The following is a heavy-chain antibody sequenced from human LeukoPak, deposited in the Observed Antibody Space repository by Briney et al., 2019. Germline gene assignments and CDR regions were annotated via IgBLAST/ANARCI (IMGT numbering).Heavy chain of an antibody. CDR1: GFIFSSYS. D-gene: IGHD1-1*01. CDR3: ARDVLVRPLRYYDF. Sequence: GGSLRLSCAASGFIFSSYSMNWVRQAPGKRLEWVSYISSSSSPIYYADSVKGRFTISRDNAKNSLYLQMNSLRAEDTGVYYCARDVLVRPLRYYDFWGQGALVTVSS. CDR2: ISSSSSPI. J-gene: IGHJ4*02. V-gene: IGHV3-48*01.